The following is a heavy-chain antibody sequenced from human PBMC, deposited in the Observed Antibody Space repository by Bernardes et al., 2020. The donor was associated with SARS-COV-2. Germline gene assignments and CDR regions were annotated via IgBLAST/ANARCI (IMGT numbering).Heavy chain of an antibody. J-gene: IGHJ4*02. D-gene: IGHD1-7*01. CDR3: ASGGFNWNYAFFDY. CDR1: GFIFSSNG. CDR2: ISFDGSNI. V-gene: IGHV3-30*03. Sequence: GGSLRLSCAASGFIFSSNGMHWVRRAPGKGLEWVALISFDGSNIHYADSVKGRFTISRDNSKNTLNLQMNSLRVEDSAVYYCASGGFNWNYAFFDYWGQGTLVTVSS.